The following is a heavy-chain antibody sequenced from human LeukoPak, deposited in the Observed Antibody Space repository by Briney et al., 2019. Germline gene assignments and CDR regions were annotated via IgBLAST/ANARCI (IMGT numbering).Heavy chain of an antibody. CDR2: IYYSGST. CDR3: ARFVDGLYYFDY. J-gene: IGHJ4*02. V-gene: IGHV4-59*08. CDR1: GGSISSYY. D-gene: IGHD2-15*01. Sequence: SETLSLTCTVSGGSISSYYWSWIRQPPGKGLEWIGYIYYSGSTNYNPSLKSRVTISVDTSKNQFSLKLSSVTAADTAVYYCARFVDGLYYFDYWGQRTLVTVSS.